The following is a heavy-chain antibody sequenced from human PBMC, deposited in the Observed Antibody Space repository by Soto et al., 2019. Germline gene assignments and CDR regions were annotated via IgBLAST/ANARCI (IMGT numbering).Heavy chain of an antibody. CDR2: IYPGDSDT. CDR3: AMSYDILTGYYGPGKKHYYYGMDV. D-gene: IGHD3-9*01. V-gene: IGHV5-51*01. Sequence: GESLKISCKGSGYSFTSYWIGWVRQMPGKGLEWMGIIYPGDSDTRYSPSFQGQVTISADKSISTAYLQWSSLKASDTAMYYCAMSYDILTGYYGPGKKHYYYGMDVWGQGTTVTVSS. CDR1: GYSFTSYW. J-gene: IGHJ6*02.